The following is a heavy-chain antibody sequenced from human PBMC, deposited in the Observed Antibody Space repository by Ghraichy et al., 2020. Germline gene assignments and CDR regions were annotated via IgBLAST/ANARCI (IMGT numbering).Heavy chain of an antibody. D-gene: IGHD2-2*02. J-gene: IGHJ3*02. V-gene: IGHV4-4*07. CDR3: AREVDIVVVPAAIYAFDI. Sequence: SETLSLTCTVSGGSISSYYWSWIRQPAGKGLEWIGRIYTSGSTNYNPSLKSRVTMSVDTSKNQFSLKLSSVTAADTAVYYCAREVDIVVVPAAIYAFDIWGQGTMVTVS. CDR2: IYTSGST. CDR1: GGSISSYY.